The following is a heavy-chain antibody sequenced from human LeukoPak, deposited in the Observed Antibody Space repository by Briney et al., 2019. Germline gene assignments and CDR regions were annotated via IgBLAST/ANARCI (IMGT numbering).Heavy chain of an antibody. J-gene: IGHJ4*02. V-gene: IGHV4-61*01. D-gene: IGHD1-14*01. CDR1: GGFVNRGSYY. CDR2: VSYTGST. CDR3: ATRPPEDSFFPYFDY. Sequence: SETLSLTCTVSGGFVNRGSYYWTWIRQPPGKGLEWIGYVSYTGSTNYNPSLKSRVTISLDTSKNQISLKLSSVTAADSALYYCATRPPEDSFFPYFDYWGQGTLVTVSS.